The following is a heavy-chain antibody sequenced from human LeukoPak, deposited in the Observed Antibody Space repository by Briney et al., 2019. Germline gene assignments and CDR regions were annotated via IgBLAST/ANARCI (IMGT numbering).Heavy chain of an antibody. Sequence: SETLSLTCTVSGGSISSYYWSWMRQPPGTGLEWIGRLYSIGSTNYNHSLKSRVTMSVDTSKNQFSLKLSAETSAHTALECRAGSTVTTYQDALDLWAQGTMVPVSS. CDR3: AGSTVTTYQDALDL. CDR2: LYSIGST. V-gene: IGHV4-4*07. D-gene: IGHD4-17*01. J-gene: IGHJ3*01. CDR1: GGSISSYY.